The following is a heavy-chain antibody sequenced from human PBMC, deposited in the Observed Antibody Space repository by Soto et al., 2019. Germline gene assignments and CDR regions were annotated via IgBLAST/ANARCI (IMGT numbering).Heavy chain of an antibody. Sequence: QVQLQQWGTGLLKPSETLSLTCAVYVGSFSDYYWSWIRQPPGRGLEWIGDIKYGGSTNYNPSLKSRVNISVDRSKRQFSLKLSSVTATDTAVYYCARRVTIEYYMAVCGRGTTVTVSS. CDR1: VGSFSDYY. CDR3: ARRVTIEYYMAV. D-gene: IGHD2-21*02. J-gene: IGHJ6*03. CDR2: IKYGGST. V-gene: IGHV4-34*01.